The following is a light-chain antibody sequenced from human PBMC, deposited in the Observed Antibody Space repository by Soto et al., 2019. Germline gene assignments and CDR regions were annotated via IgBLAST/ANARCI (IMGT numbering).Light chain of an antibody. CDR2: EVS. CDR3: SAYAGSNNFV. J-gene: IGLJ1*01. Sequence: QSALTHPPSATGPPGQSVTIPCNGTSSDVGDNYVSWYQQHLGKAPKLVIYEVSQRPSGVPDRFAGSKSGKTASLTVYGLQSEDEADYYCSAYAGSNNFVFGSGSKVTVL. V-gene: IGLV2-8*01. CDR1: SSDVGDNY.